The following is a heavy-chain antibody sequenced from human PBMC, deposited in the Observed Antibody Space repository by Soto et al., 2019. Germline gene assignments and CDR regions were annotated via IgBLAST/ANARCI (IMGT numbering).Heavy chain of an antibody. D-gene: IGHD3-3*01. V-gene: IGHV1-69*13. J-gene: IGHJ5*02. CDR1: GGSFSSYG. Sequence: SVKVSCKASGGSFSSYGISWVRQEHGQGLEWMGGIIPIFGTANYAQKFQGRDTSTAEESTSTAYMELRSLRSEDTAVDYCARAPTYYDCCSGSRTLWFDPLGQLPLVTVSS. CDR2: IIPIFGTA. CDR3: ARAPTYYDCCSGSRTLWFDP.